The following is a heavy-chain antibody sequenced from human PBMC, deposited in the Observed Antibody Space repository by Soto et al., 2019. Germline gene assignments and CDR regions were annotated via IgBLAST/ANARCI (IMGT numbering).Heavy chain of an antibody. CDR1: GGSISSYY. V-gene: IGHV4-59*01. Sequence: QVQLQESGPGLVKPSETLSLTCTVSGGSISSYYWSWIRQPPGKGLEWIGYINYSGSTNYNPSLKSRVTISVDTSKNQFSLKLSSVTAADTAVYYCARVWGGAFDFWGQGTMVTVSS. D-gene: IGHD3-10*01. CDR2: INYSGST. CDR3: ARVWGGAFDF. J-gene: IGHJ3*01.